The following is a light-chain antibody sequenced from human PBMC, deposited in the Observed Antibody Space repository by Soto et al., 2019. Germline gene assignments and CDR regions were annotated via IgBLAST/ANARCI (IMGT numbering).Light chain of an antibody. CDR2: GAS. Sequence: EIVMTQSPATLSVSPGERATLSCRASQSVSSNLAWYQQKPGQAPRLLMYGASKRATGIPARFSGSGSGTEFTLTINSLQSEDFAVYYCQQYKDWPLFTFGPGTKVDIK. CDR1: QSVSSN. CDR3: QQYKDWPLFT. J-gene: IGKJ3*01. V-gene: IGKV3-15*01.